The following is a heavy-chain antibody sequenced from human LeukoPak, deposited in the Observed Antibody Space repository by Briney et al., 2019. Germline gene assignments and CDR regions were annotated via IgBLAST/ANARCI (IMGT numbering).Heavy chain of an antibody. D-gene: IGHD6-19*01. V-gene: IGHV3-23*01. Sequence: PGGSLRLSCAASGFTFSSYAMSWVRQAPGKGLEWVSAISGSGGSTYYADSVKGRFTISRDNSKNTLYLQMNSPRAEDTAVYFCAKDHSSGWYTFYYFDYWGQGTLVTVSS. J-gene: IGHJ4*02. CDR3: AKDHSSGWYTFYYFDY. CDR2: ISGSGGST. CDR1: GFTFSSYA.